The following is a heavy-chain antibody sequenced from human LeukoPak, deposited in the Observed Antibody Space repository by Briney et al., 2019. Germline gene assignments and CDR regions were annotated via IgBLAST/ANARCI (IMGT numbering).Heavy chain of an antibody. CDR3: SRDMGHGTWYGAEYFQH. CDR1: GFTLRSYW. J-gene: IGHJ1*01. CDR2: IKQDGCEK. V-gene: IGHV3-7*04. Sequence: PGGSLRLYCADSGFTLRSYWMSSVRQAPGRGLEWVANIKQDGCEKYYVDSVKGRFTISRDNAKNSLDLQMNSLRAMYTVRYYVSRDMGHGTWYGAEYFQHWGQGTLVTVSS. D-gene: IGHD6-13*01.